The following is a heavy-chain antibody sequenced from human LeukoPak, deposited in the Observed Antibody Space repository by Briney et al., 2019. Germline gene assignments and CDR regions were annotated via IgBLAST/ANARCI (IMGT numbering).Heavy chain of an antibody. Sequence: SETLSLTCTVSGGSISSYYWSWIRQPPGKGLEWIGYIYYSGSTNYNPSLKSRVTISVDTSKNQYSLKLSSVTAADTAVYYCARGLDYGGNDDAFDIWGQGTMVTVSS. CDR3: ARGLDYGGNDDAFDI. D-gene: IGHD4-23*01. CDR2: IYYSGST. CDR1: GGSISSYY. J-gene: IGHJ3*02. V-gene: IGHV4-59*01.